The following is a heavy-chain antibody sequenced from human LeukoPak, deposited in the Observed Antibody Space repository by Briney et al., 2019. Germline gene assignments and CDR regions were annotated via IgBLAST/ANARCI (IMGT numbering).Heavy chain of an antibody. D-gene: IGHD2-2*02. J-gene: IGHJ4*02. CDR2: ISSIFATP. Sequence: GASVKVSCKASGGTFSNYAISWVRQAPGQGLEWMGGISSIFATPSYAHKFQGRVTITADESTSTAYMELSGLRSEDTAVYYCARWAGYCRITNCYSAFDYWGQGTLVTVSS. CDR1: GGTFSNYA. CDR3: ARWAGYCRITNCYSAFDY. V-gene: IGHV1-69*13.